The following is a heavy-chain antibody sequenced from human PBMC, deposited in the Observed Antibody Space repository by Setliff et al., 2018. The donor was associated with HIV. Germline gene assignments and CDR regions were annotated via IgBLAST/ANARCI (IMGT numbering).Heavy chain of an antibody. V-gene: IGHV4-59*11. CDR2: IHYSGIT. CDR3: ARDGGTYAIGDAFDI. J-gene: IGHJ3*02. CDR1: RDSINGHW. Sequence: PSETLSLTCTVSRDSINGHWWSWIRQPPGKGLEWTGSIHYSGITHYNPSLKSRLTMSVDTSKNQVSLKLTSVTAADTAVYYCARDGGTYAIGDAFDIWGQGTMVTVSS. D-gene: IGHD3-16*01.